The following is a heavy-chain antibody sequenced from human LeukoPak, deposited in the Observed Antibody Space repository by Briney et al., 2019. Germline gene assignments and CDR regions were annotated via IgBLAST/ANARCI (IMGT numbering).Heavy chain of an antibody. J-gene: IGHJ3*02. Sequence: GSSVKVSCKASGGTFSGYAISWVRQAPGQGLEWMGGIIPIFGTANYAQKFQGRVTITADKSTSTAYMELSSLRSEDTAVYYCAREIQLDAFDIWGQGTMVTVSS. D-gene: IGHD5-18*01. CDR2: IIPIFGTA. V-gene: IGHV1-69*06. CDR3: AREIQLDAFDI. CDR1: GGTFSGYA.